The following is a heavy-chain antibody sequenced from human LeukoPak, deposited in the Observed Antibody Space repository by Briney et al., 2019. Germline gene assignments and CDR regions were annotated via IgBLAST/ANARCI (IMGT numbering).Heavy chain of an antibody. CDR3: AKDRASSGWYLNWFDP. CDR1: GFTFSSYG. V-gene: IGHV3-23*01. D-gene: IGHD6-19*01. Sequence: GGTLRLSCAASGFTFSSYGMSWVRQAPGKGLEWVSAISGSGGTTYYADSVKGRFTISRDNSKNTLYLQMNSLGAEDTAVYYCAKDRASSGWYLNWFDPWGQGTLVTVSS. J-gene: IGHJ5*02. CDR2: ISGSGGTT.